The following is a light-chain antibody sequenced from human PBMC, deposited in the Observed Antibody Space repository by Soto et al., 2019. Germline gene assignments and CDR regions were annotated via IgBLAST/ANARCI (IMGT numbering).Light chain of an antibody. CDR1: SSNIGAGYD. CDR2: GDT. J-gene: IGLJ3*02. CDR3: QSFDSSLSGWV. V-gene: IGLV1-40*01. Sequence: QSVLTHPPSVSGAPGQRVTISCNGSSSNIGAGYDVHWYQQLPGTAPKLLVSGDTNRPSGVPDRFSGSKSGTSSSLAITGLRAEDEADYYCQSFDSSLSGWVFGGGTTVTVL.